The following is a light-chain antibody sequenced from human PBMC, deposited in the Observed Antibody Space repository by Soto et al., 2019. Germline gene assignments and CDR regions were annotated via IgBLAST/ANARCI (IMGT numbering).Light chain of an antibody. CDR1: SSDVGGYNY. CDR2: EVS. J-gene: IGLJ3*02. V-gene: IGLV2-14*01. Sequence: QSALTQPASVSGSPGQSITISCTGTSSDVGGYNYVSWYQQHPGKVPKLLIYEVSNWSSGVSNRFSGSKSGNTASLTISGIQAEDEADYYCSSYTSTATLVFGGGTKVTVL. CDR3: SSYTSTATLV.